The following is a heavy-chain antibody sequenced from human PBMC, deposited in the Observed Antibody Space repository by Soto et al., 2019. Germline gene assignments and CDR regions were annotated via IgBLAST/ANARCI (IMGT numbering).Heavy chain of an antibody. CDR3: ARDARGSGYYNY. CDR1: GFTFSSYT. Sequence: GGSLRLSCAASGFTFSSYTMHWVRQAPGKGLEWVAVISYDNGSNKYYVDSVKGRFTISRDNSMNTLYLQMDSLRPEDTAVYYCARDARGSGYYNYWGEGTLVTASS. J-gene: IGHJ4*02. CDR2: ISYDNGSNK. D-gene: IGHD3-22*01. V-gene: IGHV3-30-3*01.